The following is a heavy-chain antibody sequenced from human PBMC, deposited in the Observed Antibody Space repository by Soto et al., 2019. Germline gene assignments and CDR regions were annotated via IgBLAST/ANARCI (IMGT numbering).Heavy chain of an antibody. V-gene: IGHV1-18*01. D-gene: IGHD6-13*01. Sequence: QVQLLQSGGEVKKPGASVKVSCNSSDHTFTYYGINWERRAPGQGLEWMGWISGYNGNTKYAQKYQDRGTMSADTSTRTAYMDMRSVTSDDAAVYFCAAAGGHCLGLDVWGQGTTVTVAS. CDR1: DHTFTYYG. J-gene: IGHJ6*02. CDR2: ISGYNGNT. CDR3: AAAGGHCLGLDV.